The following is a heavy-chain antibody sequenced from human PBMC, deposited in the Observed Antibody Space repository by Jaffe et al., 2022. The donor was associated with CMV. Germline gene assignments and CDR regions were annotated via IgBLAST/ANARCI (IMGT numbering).Heavy chain of an antibody. D-gene: IGHD4-17*01. Sequence: QVHLQQWGAGLLKPSETLSLTCTVYGASFNNSYWSWIRQSPGKGLEWIGEINHRESTNYNPSLKDRVTISLDTSKNQFSLSLTSVTAADTAVYYCARVTSLSYYGMDVWGQGTTVTVSS. CDR2: INHREST. CDR1: GASFNNSY. J-gene: IGHJ6*02. CDR3: ARVTSLSYYGMDV. V-gene: IGHV4-34*01.